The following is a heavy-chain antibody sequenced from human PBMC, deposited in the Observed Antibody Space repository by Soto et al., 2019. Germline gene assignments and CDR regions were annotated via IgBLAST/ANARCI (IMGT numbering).Heavy chain of an antibody. V-gene: IGHV3-48*01. CDR3: ARGAYYYYHMDV. CDR1: GFTFSSYN. J-gene: IGHJ6*03. Sequence: GGSLRLSCVASGFTFSSYNMNWVRQAPGKGLEWISFISGSSRALYYADSVRGRLTTSRDNDKTSLYLQMNSLRAEDTAVYFCARGAYYYYHMDVWGKGTTVTVSS. CDR2: ISGSSRAL.